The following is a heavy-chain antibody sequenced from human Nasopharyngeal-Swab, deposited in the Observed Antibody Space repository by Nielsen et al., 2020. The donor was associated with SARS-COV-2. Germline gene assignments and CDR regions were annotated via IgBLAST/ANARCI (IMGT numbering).Heavy chain of an antibody. Sequence: SETLSLTCTVSGGSISSSSYYWGWIRQPPGKGLEWIGSIYYSGSTYYNPSLKSRVTISVDTSKNQFSLKLSSVTAADTAVYYCASCVGDIVVVRRRWYYGMDVWGQGTTVTVSS. V-gene: IGHV4-39*01. J-gene: IGHJ6*02. CDR3: ASCVGDIVVVRRRWYYGMDV. D-gene: IGHD2-2*01. CDR2: IYYSGST. CDR1: GGSISSSSYY.